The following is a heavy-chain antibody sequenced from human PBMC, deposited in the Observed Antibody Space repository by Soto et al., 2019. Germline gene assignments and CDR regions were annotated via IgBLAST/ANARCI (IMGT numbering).Heavy chain of an antibody. Sequence: EVQLVESGGGLVKPGGSLRLSCAASGFTSTNAWMNWVRQAPGQGLEWVGRLKGKNEGGTTDYAAPVNGRFIISRDDAKNTLYLQMNSLKTADTAVYYCTTRWRGPLDYWGQGALVTVSS. CDR1: GFTSTNAW. V-gene: IGHV3-15*07. CDR3: TTRWRGPLDY. CDR2: LKGKNEGGTT. J-gene: IGHJ4*02. D-gene: IGHD2-15*01.